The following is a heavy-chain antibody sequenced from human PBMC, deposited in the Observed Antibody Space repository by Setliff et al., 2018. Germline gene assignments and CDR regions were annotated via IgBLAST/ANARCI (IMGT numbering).Heavy chain of an antibody. Sequence: SETLSLTCTVSGDSISSRTYYWSWIRQPAGKGLEWIGHIYTSWSTISNPSLKSRVTISLDTSKNQFSLKLSSVTAADTAVYYCARMSCFLYMDVWGKGTTVTVSS. J-gene: IGHJ6*03. V-gene: IGHV4-61*09. CDR2: IYTSWST. D-gene: IGHD2-15*01. CDR1: GDSISSRTYY. CDR3: ARMSCFLYMDV.